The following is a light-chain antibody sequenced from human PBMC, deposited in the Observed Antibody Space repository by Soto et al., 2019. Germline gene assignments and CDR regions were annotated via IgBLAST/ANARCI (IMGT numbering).Light chain of an antibody. Sequence: QSALTQPASVSGSPGQSITISCTGTSSDVGGYNYVSWYQQHPGKAPKLMIYEVSNRPSGVSNRFSGCKSGNTASLTISGLQAEDEAEYYCSSYTSSSTNWVFGGGTKLTVL. CDR1: SSDVGGYNY. CDR2: EVS. J-gene: IGLJ3*02. CDR3: SSYTSSSTNWV. V-gene: IGLV2-14*01.